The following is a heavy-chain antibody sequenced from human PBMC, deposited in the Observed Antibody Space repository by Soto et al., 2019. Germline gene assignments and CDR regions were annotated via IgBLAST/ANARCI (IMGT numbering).Heavy chain of an antibody. J-gene: IGHJ6*02. CDR2: IYYGGST. D-gene: IGHD1-20*01. CDR3: ARAGFHDTTAYNPRGDYYVMDV. Sequence: QVQLQESGPGLVKPSQTLSLTCSVSGGSISSGGYYWNWIRQHPGQGLEWIGYIYYGGSTSYNPSLKSRGTMSIDVSENQFSLKLTFVTAADTAVYYCARAGFHDTTAYNPRGDYYVMDVWGQGTKVTVSS. V-gene: IGHV4-31*03. CDR1: GGSISSGGYY.